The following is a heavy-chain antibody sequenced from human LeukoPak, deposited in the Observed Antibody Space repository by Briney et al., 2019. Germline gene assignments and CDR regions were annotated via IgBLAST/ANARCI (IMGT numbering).Heavy chain of an antibody. Sequence: GGSLRLSCAASGFTFSSYAMSWVRQAPGKGLERVSSISGGGGGAYYADSVKGRFTISRDNSKNTLYLQMNSLRAEDTAVYYCAKDQRATVTARGGFDIWGQGTMVTVSS. J-gene: IGHJ3*02. D-gene: IGHD4-17*01. CDR1: GFTFSSYA. CDR2: ISGGGGGA. CDR3: AKDQRATVTARGGFDI. V-gene: IGHV3-23*01.